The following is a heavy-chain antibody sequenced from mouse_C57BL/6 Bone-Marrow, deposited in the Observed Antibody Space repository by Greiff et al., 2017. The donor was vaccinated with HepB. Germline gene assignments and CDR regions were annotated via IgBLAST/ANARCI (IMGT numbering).Heavy chain of an antibody. D-gene: IGHD1-2*01. V-gene: IGHV1-15*01. J-gene: IGHJ2*01. CDR3: TRFTTAYYFDY. CDR2: IDPETGGT. Sequence: QVTLKESGAELVRPGASVTLSCKASGYTFTDYEMHWVKQTPVHGLEWIGAIDPETGGTAYNQKFKGKAILTADKSSSTAYMELRSLTSEDSAVYYCTRFTTAYYFDYWGQGTTLTVSS. CDR1: GYTFTDYE.